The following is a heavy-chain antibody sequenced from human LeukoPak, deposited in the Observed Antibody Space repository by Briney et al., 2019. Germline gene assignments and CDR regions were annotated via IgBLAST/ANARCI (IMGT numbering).Heavy chain of an antibody. J-gene: IGHJ4*02. V-gene: IGHV1-18*01. Sequence: ASVKVSCKASGGTFSSYAISWVRQAPGQGLEWMGWISAYNGNTNYAQKLQGRVTMTTDTSTSTAYMELRSLRSDDTAVYYCARDKSIGYYDFWSGSDYWGQGTLVTVSS. CDR3: ARDKSIGYYDFWSGSDY. CDR1: GGTFSSYA. D-gene: IGHD3-3*01. CDR2: ISAYNGNT.